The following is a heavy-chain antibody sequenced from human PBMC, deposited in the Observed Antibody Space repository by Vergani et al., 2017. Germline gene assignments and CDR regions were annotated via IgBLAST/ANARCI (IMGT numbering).Heavy chain of an antibody. V-gene: IGHV3-30*02. D-gene: IGHD4-17*01. CDR2: IRYDGSDK. Sequence: QVPLVESGGGVVQPGGSLRLSCAASGFTFNIYGMHWVRQAPGKGLEWVAFIRYDGSDKYYADSVKGRFTISRDNSMNTLYLQMNSLRADDMAVYYCAKELTTVTIPNYFDYWGQGTLVTVSS. CDR3: AKELTTVTIPNYFDY. J-gene: IGHJ4*02. CDR1: GFTFNIYG.